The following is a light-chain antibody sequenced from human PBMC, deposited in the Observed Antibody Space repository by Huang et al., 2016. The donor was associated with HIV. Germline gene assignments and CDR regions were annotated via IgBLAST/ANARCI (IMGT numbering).Light chain of an antibody. CDR3: LQHAGDPFS. J-gene: IGKJ4*01. Sequence: DIQMTQSPSTMSASVGDRVTITCRASQVIHNYLAWFQQKPGKVPKRLIYAVSSLQSGVPSRFSGSGSGKEFTLTINSLQPEDFATYYCLQHAGDPFSFGGGTKVEIK. CDR2: AVS. CDR1: QVIHNY. V-gene: IGKV1-17*03.